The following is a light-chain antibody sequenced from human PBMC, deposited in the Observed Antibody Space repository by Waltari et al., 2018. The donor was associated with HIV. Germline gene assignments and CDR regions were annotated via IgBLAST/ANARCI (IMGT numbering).Light chain of an antibody. V-gene: IGLV1-44*01. Sequence: QSVLTQPPSASGTPGQRVTISCSGSSPHIGSNTVNWYQQLPGTAPKLLIYSNNQRPSGVPDRFSGSKSGTSASLAISGLQSEDEADYYCAAWDGSLNGRVVFGGGTKLTVL. CDR3: AAWDGSLNGRVV. CDR1: SPHIGSNT. J-gene: IGLJ2*01. CDR2: SNN.